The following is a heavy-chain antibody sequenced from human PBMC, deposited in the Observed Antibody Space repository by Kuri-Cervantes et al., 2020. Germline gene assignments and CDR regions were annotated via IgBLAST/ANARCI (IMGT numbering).Heavy chain of an antibody. CDR1: GGSISSSSYY. CDR3: ARDDGSGIYYFDY. CDR2: IYYSGST. D-gene: IGHD3-22*01. V-gene: IGHV4-39*02. J-gene: IGHJ4*02. Sequence: SETLSLTCTVSGGSISSSSYYWAWIRQPPGKGLEWIGSIYYSGSTYYNPSLKSRVTISVDASKNQFSLKLSSVTAADTAVYYCARDDGSGIYYFDYWGQGTLVTVSS.